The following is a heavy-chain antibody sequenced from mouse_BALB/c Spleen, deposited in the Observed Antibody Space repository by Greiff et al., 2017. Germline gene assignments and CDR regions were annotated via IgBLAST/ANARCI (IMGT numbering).Heavy chain of an antibody. CDR1: GFDFSRYW. D-gene: IGHD1-1*02. Sequence: EVKLMESGGGLVQPGGSLKLSCAASGFDFSRYWMSWVRQAPGKGLEWIGEINPDSSTINYTPSLKDKFIISRDNAKNTLYLQMSKVRSEDTALYYCARRGNYWYFDVWGAGTTVTVSS. CDR2: INPDSSTI. J-gene: IGHJ1*01. V-gene: IGHV4-1*02. CDR3: ARRGNYWYFDV.